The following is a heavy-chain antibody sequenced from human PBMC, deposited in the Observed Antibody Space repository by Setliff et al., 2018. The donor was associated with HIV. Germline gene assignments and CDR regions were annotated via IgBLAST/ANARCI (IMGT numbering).Heavy chain of an antibody. CDR2: IIPMFGTT. J-gene: IGHJ6*03. CDR3: ARVGEMATMGYSYYYTDV. CDR1: GVTFRRFA. V-gene: IGHV1-69*13. D-gene: IGHD3-16*01. Sequence: ASVKVSCKASGVTFRRFAFSWVRQAPGQGLEWMGGIIPMFGTTNYAQKFQGRVTITADESTSTVYMELTSLRFEDTAVYYCARVGEMATMGYSYYYTDVWGKGTTVTVSS.